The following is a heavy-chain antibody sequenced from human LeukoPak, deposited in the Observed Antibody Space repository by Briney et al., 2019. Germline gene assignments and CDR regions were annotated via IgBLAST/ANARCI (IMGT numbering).Heavy chain of an antibody. V-gene: IGHV4-34*01. CDR3: ARDYSSSWYWFDP. CDR1: GGSFSGYY. J-gene: IGHJ5*02. Sequence: SETLSLTCAVYGGSFSGYYWSRIRQPPGKGLEWIGEINHSGSTNYNPSLKSRVTISVDTSKNQFSLKLSSVTAADTAVYYCARDYSSSWYWFDPWGQGTLVTVSS. D-gene: IGHD6-13*01. CDR2: INHSGST.